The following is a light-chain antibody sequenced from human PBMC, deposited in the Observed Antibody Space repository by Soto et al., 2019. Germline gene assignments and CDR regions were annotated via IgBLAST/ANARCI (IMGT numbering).Light chain of an antibody. V-gene: IGLV3-27*01. J-gene: IGLJ2*01. CDR2: KDS. CDR1: VRAKKY. CDR3: YSAADNKKV. Sequence: SYELTQPSSVSVSPGQTARLTCSGDVRAKKYARWFQQKPGQAPVLVIYKDSERPSGIPERFSGSSSGTTVTLTISGAQVEDEADYYCYSAADNKKVFGGGTKLTVL.